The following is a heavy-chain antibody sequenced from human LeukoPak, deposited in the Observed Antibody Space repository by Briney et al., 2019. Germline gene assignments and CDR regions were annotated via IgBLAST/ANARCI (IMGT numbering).Heavy chain of an antibody. CDR2: IYPGDSDT. D-gene: IGHD4-17*01. Sequence: GESLKISCKGSGYSFTSYWISWVRQMPGKGLEWMGIIYPGDSDTRYSPSFQGQVTISADKSISTAYLQWSSLKASDTATYYCARVGPYTVTTFGYFDYWGQGTLVTVSS. CDR1: GYSFTSYW. CDR3: ARVGPYTVTTFGYFDY. V-gene: IGHV5-51*01. J-gene: IGHJ4*02.